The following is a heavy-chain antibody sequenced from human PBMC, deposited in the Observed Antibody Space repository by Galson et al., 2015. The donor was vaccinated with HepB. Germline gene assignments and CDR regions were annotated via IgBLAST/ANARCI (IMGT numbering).Heavy chain of an antibody. CDR3: ATHGRGMDV. D-gene: IGHD4-17*01. CDR2: IWYDGSDK. J-gene: IGHJ6*02. V-gene: IGHV3-33*07. CDR1: GLSFSSYG. Sequence: SLRLSCAASGLSFSSYGMYWVRQAPGKGLEWVALIWYDGSDKYYADSVKGRFTISRDNSKNTLYLQMNGLRAEDTAVYYCATHGRGMDVWGQGTTVTVSS.